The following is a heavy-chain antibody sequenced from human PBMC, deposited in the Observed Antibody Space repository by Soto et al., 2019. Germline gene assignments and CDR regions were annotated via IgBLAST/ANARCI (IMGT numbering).Heavy chain of an antibody. D-gene: IGHD1-7*01. J-gene: IGHJ6*02. V-gene: IGHV4-39*01. Sequence: PSETLSLTCTVSGGSISSSSYYWGWIRQPPGKGLEWIGSIYYSGSTYYNPSLKSRVTISVDTSKNQFSLKLSSVTAADTAVYNCARQELELRFGGMDVWGQGTTVTVPS. CDR3: ARQELELRFGGMDV. CDR2: IYYSGST. CDR1: GGSISSSSYY.